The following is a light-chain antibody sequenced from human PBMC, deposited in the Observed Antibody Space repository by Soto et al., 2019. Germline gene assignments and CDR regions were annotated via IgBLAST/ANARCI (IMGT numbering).Light chain of an antibody. J-gene: IGLJ3*02. Sequence: QSVLTQPASVSGSPGQSITISCTGTSSDFGAYNRVSWYQQVPGKAPKLMIFEVSNRPSGDSNRFSGSKSGNTASLTISGLQAEDEADYYCCSYISMNTWVFGGGTK. CDR2: EVS. V-gene: IGLV2-14*01. CDR1: SSDFGAYNR. CDR3: CSYISMNTWV.